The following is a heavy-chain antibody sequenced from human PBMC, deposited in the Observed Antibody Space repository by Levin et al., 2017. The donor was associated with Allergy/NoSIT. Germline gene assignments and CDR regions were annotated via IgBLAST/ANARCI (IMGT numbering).Heavy chain of an antibody. CDR3: ARSMDSGDGGYFDY. Sequence: GGSLRLSCEASGFTFSTYAMHWVRQVPGKGLEGVAVISYDGSIKYYGDSVKGRVTISRDNSKNTLYLQMNSLRVEDTAVYYCARSMDSGDGGYFDYWGQGTLVTVSS. D-gene: IGHD5-12*01. J-gene: IGHJ4*02. V-gene: IGHV3-30*04. CDR2: ISYDGSIK. CDR1: GFTFSTYA.